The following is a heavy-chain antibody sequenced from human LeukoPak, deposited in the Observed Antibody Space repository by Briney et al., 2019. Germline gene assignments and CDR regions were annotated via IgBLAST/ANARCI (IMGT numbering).Heavy chain of an antibody. D-gene: IGHD5-18*01. CDR3: ASSQDTAMVQ. Sequence: SETLSLTCTVSGGSISSSSYYWGWIGQPPGKGLEWIGSIYYSGSTYYNPSLKSRVTISVDTSKNQFALKLSSVTAADTAVYYCASSQDTAMVQWGQGTLVTVSS. V-gene: IGHV4-39*01. J-gene: IGHJ4*02. CDR2: IYYSGST. CDR1: GGSISSSSYY.